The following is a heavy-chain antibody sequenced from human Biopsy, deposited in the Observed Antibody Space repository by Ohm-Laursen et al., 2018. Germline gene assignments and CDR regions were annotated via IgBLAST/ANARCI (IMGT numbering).Heavy chain of an antibody. D-gene: IGHD6-6*01. CDR3: ARDSSRRAREGGMDV. V-gene: IGHV3-21*01. J-gene: IGHJ6*02. Sequence: SPRLSFTAPGFSGRRYDMNWVRPAPGEGLGWISYISENSSHIYDADSVRGRFTVARDIAKNSLYLQLNSLRVEDTAVYYCARDSSRRAREGGMDVWGQGTTVTVSS. CDR2: ISENSSHI. CDR1: GFSGRRYD.